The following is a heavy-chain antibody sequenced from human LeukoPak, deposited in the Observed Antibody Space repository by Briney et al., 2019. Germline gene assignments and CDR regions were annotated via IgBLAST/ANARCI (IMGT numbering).Heavy chain of an antibody. J-gene: IGHJ4*02. D-gene: IGHD6-19*01. CDR3: AKVVAGTYYFDY. V-gene: IGHV3-23*01. CDR2: ISGSGGDT. Sequence: PGGSLRLSCVGSGFNLNDYYMAWIRQTPGKGLQRVSAISGSGGDTYYADSVKGRFTISRDNSKNTLYMQVNSLRAEDTAIYYCAKVVAGTYYFDYWGQGTLVTVSS. CDR1: GFNLNDYY.